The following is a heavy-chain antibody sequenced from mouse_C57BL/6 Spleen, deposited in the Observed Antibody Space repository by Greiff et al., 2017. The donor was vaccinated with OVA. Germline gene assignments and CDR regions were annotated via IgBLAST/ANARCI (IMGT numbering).Heavy chain of an antibody. CDR3: AEGYDSWFAY. D-gene: IGHD2-4*01. J-gene: IGHJ3*01. CDR2: IRLKSDNYAT. V-gene: IGHV6-3*01. Sequence: EVQLQESGGGLVQPGGSMKLSCVASGFTFSNYWMNWVRQSPEKGLEWVAQIRLKSDNYATHYAESVKGRFTISRDDSKSSVYLQMNNLRAEDTGIYYCAEGYDSWFAYWGQGTLVTVSA. CDR1: GFTFSNYW.